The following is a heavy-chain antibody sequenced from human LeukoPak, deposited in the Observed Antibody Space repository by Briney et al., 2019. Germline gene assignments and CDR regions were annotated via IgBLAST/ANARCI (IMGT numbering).Heavy chain of an antibody. Sequence: ASVKVSCKASGYTFTGYYMHWVRQAPGQGLEWMGWINPNSGGTNYAQKFQGRVTMTRNTSISTAYMELSSLRSEDTAVYYCARVSSGSSALDYYYYMDVWAKGPRSPSP. J-gene: IGHJ6*03. CDR2: INPNSGGT. CDR1: GYTFTGYY. CDR3: ARVSSGSSALDYYYYMDV. V-gene: IGHV1-2*02. D-gene: IGHD3-10*01.